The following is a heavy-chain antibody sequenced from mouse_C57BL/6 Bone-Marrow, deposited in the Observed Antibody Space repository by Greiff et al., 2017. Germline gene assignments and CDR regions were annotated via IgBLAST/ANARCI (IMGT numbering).Heavy chain of an antibody. Sequence: QVQLQQPGAELVKPGASVKLSCKASGYTFTSYWMHWVKQRPGRGLEWIGRIAPNSGGTKYNEKFKSKATLTVDKPASTAYMQLSSLTSEDSAVYYCASRAFAYWGQGTLVTVSA. V-gene: IGHV1-72*01. CDR3: ASRAFAY. CDR2: IAPNSGGT. D-gene: IGHD3-3*01. J-gene: IGHJ3*01. CDR1: GYTFTSYW.